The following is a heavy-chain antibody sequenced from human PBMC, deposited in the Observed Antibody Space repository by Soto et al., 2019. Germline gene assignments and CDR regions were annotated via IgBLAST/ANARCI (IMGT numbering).Heavy chain of an antibody. CDR3: ARGWLGCSSTSCHSWFDP. CDR2: INPSGGST. D-gene: IGHD2-2*01. V-gene: IGHV1-46*01. CDR1: GYTFTSYY. J-gene: IGHJ5*02. Sequence: ASVKVSCKASGYTFTSYYMHWVRQAPGQGLEWMGIINPSGGSTSYAQKFQGRVTMTRDTSTSTVYMELSSLRSEDTAVHYCARGWLGCSSTSCHSWFDPWGQGTLVTVSS.